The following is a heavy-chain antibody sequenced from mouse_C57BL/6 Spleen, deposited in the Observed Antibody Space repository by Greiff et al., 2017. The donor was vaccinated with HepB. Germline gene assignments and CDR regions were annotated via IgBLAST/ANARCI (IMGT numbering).Heavy chain of an antibody. D-gene: IGHD1-1*01. CDR3: ARGYYGRSYWFAY. CDR2: ISSGSSTI. V-gene: IGHV5-17*01. CDR1: GFTFSDYG. Sequence: EVQVVESGGGLVKPGGSLKLSCAASGFTFSDYGMHWVRQAPEKGLEWVAYISSGSSTIYYADTVKGRFTISRDNAKNTLFLQMTSLRSEDTAMYYCARGYYGRSYWFAYWGQGTLVTVSA. J-gene: IGHJ3*01.